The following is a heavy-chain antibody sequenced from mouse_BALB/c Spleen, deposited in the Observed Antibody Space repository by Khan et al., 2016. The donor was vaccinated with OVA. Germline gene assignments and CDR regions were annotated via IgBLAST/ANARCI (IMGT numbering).Heavy chain of an antibody. CDR3: TRHDYVAWFTY. CDR2: IDPFSGDT. CDR1: GYSFTSYY. V-gene: IGHV1-31*01. Sequence: VQLQQSGPELMKPGASVKISCKASGYSFTSYYIHWVMESHGKSIEWIGYIDPFSGDTTYNQKFKGKATLTVDKSSSTAYILLSNLTSEDSAVYYCTRHDYVAWFTYWGQGTLVTVSA. D-gene: IGHD2-4*01. J-gene: IGHJ3*01.